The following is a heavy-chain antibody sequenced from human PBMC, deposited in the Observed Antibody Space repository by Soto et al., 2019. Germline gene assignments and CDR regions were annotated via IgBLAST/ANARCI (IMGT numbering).Heavy chain of an antibody. D-gene: IGHD3-10*01. CDR1: GFTFSSYS. J-gene: IGHJ6*03. CDR2: ISSSSSYI. CDR3: ARAPMVRGVIHYYYYYYMDV. Sequence: EVQLVESGGGLVKPGGSLRLSCAASGFTFSSYSMNWVRQAPGKGLEWVSSISSSSSYIYYADSVKGRFTISRDNAKNSLYLQMNSLRAEDTAVYYCARAPMVRGVIHYYYYYYMDVWGKGTTVTVSS. V-gene: IGHV3-21*01.